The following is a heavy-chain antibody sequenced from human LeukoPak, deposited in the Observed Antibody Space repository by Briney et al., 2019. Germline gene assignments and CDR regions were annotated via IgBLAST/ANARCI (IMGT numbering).Heavy chain of an antibody. J-gene: IGHJ5*02. CDR1: GFTFSSYG. Sequence: GSLRLSCAASGFTFSSYGMSWVRQAPGKGLEWVSAISGSGSNTYYADSVKGRFTISRDNSKNTLSLQMNNLRDEDTAVYYCAKDLSPAAAWGQGTLVTVSS. D-gene: IGHD6-25*01. CDR3: AKDLSPAAA. V-gene: IGHV3-23*01. CDR2: ISGSGSNT.